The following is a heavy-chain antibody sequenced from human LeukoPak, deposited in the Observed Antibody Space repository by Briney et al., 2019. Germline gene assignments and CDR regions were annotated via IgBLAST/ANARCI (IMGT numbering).Heavy chain of an antibody. CDR3: TTELDIVVVVADFDY. J-gene: IGHJ4*02. CDR2: LKSKTDGWAT. Sequence: GGSLRLSCAASGFTFSSYWMSWVRQAPGKGLEWVGRLKSKTDGWATDYAAPVKVRFTISRDDSKNTLYLQMNSLKTEDTAVYYCTTELDIVVVVADFDYWGQGTLVTVSS. V-gene: IGHV3-15*01. CDR1: GFTFSSYW. D-gene: IGHD2-15*01.